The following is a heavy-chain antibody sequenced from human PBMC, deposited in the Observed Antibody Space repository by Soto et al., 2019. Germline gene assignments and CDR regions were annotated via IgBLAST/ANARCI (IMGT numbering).Heavy chain of an antibody. D-gene: IGHD3-3*01. CDR1: GYPVTAYY. CDR3: ARGGGVGVAGSAAFDM. J-gene: IGHJ3*02. V-gene: IGHV1-2*02. CDR2: INPATGAA. Sequence: QLHLVQSGAVVKKPGASVTVSCSASGYPVTAYYMHWVRQAPGRGLEWMGGINPATGAAKYTQTFPGRVTLTRDTSTGKVFMELSGLTSGDPAVFYCARGGGVGVAGSAAFDMWGQGTLVTVSS.